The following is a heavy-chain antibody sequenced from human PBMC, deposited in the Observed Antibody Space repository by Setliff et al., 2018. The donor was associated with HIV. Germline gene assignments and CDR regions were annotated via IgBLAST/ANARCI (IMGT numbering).Heavy chain of an antibody. CDR2: ISSYSDNT. CDR3: ARIRAGALLNAFDI. J-gene: IGHJ3*02. CDR1: GYTFSNFA. V-gene: IGHV1-18*01. Sequence: GASVKVSCKASGYTFSNFAIGWLRQAPGQGLEWMGWISSYSDNTFYARSLQGRVTMTTDTASSTSYMELRSLRSDDTAMYYCARIRAGALLNAFDIWAKGTMVTVSS. D-gene: IGHD1-26*01.